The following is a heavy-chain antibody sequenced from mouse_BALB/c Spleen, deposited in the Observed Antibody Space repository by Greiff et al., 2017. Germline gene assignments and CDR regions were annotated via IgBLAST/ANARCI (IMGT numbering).Heavy chain of an antibody. Sequence: QVQLQQPGAELVKPGASVKISCKASGYTFTSYWMNWVKQRPGQGLEWIGEIDPSDSYTNNNQKFKDKATLTVDKSSSTAYMQLSSLTSEDSAVYYCARETNRYDGCAYWGQGTLVTVSA. D-gene: IGHD2-14*01. J-gene: IGHJ3*01. CDR2: IDPSDSYT. CDR1: GYTFTSYW. CDR3: ARETNRYDGCAY. V-gene: IGHV1S126*01.